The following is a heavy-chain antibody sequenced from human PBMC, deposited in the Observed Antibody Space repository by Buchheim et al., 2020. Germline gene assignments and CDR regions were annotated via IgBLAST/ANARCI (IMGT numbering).Heavy chain of an antibody. D-gene: IGHD5-18*01. V-gene: IGHV3-48*04. J-gene: IGHJ4*02. Sequence: EVQLVESGGGLVQPGGSLRLSCAASGFTFSSYSMNWVRQAPGKGLEWVSYISSSSSTIYHADSVKGRFTIPRDNAKNSLYLQMNSLRAEDTAVYYCARERGYNYGYSDYWGQGTL. CDR2: ISSSSSTI. CDR3: ARERGYNYGYSDY. CDR1: GFTFSSYS.